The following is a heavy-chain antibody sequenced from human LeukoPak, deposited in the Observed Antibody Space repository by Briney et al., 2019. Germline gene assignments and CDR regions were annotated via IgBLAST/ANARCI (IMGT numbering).Heavy chain of an antibody. Sequence: GGSLRLSCAASGFTFSHYYMHWVRQVPGKGLVWVSRLNTDGSVTRYADSVKGRFTITRDNAKNTLYLQMNSLRAEDTAVYYCARDRTVTTNPYYFDYWGQGSLVTVSS. V-gene: IGHV3-74*01. CDR2: LNTDGSVT. CDR1: GFTFSHYY. J-gene: IGHJ4*02. CDR3: ARDRTVTTNPYYFDY. D-gene: IGHD4-17*01.